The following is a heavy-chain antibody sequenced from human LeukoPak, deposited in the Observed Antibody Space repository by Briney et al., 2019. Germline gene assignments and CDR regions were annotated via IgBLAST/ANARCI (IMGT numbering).Heavy chain of an antibody. CDR1: GFTFSSYS. D-gene: IGHD3-9*01. CDR2: ISSSSSYI. CDR3: AKDENYDILTGYSPVFDY. J-gene: IGHJ4*02. Sequence: GGSLRLSCAASGFTFSSYSMNWVRQAPGKGLEWVSSISSSSSYIYYADSVKGRFTISRDNAKNSLYLQMNSLRAEDTAVYYCAKDENYDILTGYSPVFDYWGQGTLVTVSS. V-gene: IGHV3-21*01.